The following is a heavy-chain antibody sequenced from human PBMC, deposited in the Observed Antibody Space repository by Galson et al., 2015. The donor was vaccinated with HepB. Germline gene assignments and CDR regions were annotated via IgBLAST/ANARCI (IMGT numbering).Heavy chain of an antibody. V-gene: IGHV3-30-3*01. Sequence: SLRLSCAASGFTFSNYDMHWVRLAPGKGLEWFALITQHGIQKYYADSVKGRFTISRDNSKNTLYVQMNSLRREDTAVYFCARGGTYFASGSYFPYDPWGQGTPVTVSS. CDR1: GFTFSNYD. D-gene: IGHD3-10*01. CDR2: ITQHGIQK. CDR3: ARGGTYFASGSYFPYDP. J-gene: IGHJ5*02.